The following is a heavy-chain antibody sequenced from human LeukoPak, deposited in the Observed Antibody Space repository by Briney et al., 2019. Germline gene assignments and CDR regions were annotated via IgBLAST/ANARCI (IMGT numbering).Heavy chain of an antibody. CDR1: GGSISSGSYY. CDR3: AREGYYGSGSYPDY. J-gene: IGHJ4*02. V-gene: IGHV4-61*02. D-gene: IGHD3-10*01. CDR2: IYTSGST. Sequence: SETLSLTCTVSGGSISSGSYYWSWIRQPAGKGLEWIGRIYTSGSTNYNPSLKSRVTISVDTSKNPFSLKLSSVTAADTAVYYCAREGYYGSGSYPDYWGQGTLVTASS.